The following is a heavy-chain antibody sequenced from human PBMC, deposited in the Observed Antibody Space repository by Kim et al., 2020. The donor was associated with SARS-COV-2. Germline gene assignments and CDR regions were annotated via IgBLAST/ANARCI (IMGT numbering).Heavy chain of an antibody. Sequence: YSPSFQGQVTISADKSISTAYLQWSSLKASDTAMYYCARPGGIDSSGYYYWGQGTLVTVSS. CDR3: ARPGGIDSSGYYY. D-gene: IGHD3-22*01. V-gene: IGHV5-51*01. J-gene: IGHJ4*02.